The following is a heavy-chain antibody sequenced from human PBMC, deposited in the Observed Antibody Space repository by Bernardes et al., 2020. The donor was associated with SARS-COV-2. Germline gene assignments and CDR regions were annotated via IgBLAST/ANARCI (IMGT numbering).Heavy chain of an antibody. D-gene: IGHD2-2*01. J-gene: IGHJ6*02. CDR2: IGTAGDT. Sequence: SLRLSCAASGFTFSSYDMHWVRQATGKGLEWVSAIGTAGDTYYPGSVKGRFTISRENAKNSLYLQMNSLRAGDTAVYYCARGQTWVVPAASYYYYYGMDVWGQGTTVTVSS. V-gene: IGHV3-13*01. CDR1: GFTFSSYD. CDR3: ARGQTWVVPAASYYYYYGMDV.